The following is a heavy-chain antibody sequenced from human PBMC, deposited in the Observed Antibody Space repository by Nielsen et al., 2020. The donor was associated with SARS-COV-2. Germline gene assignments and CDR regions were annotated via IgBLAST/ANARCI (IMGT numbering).Heavy chain of an antibody. Sequence: GSLRLSCVASGFSFNYYSMSWVRQAPGKGLEWVSTITASGDYTYYADSVKGRFTISRDISQNTLYLQMNSLRAEDTAVYYCAKRSGYGSGSILYWGQGTLVTVSS. D-gene: IGHD3-10*01. CDR1: GFSFNYYS. J-gene: IGHJ4*02. CDR3: AKRSGYGSGSILY. V-gene: IGHV3-23*01. CDR2: ITASGDYT.